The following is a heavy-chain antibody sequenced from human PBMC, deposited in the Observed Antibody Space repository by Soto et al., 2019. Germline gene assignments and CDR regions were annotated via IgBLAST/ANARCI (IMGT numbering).Heavy chain of an antibody. Sequence: EVQLVESGGGLVKPGGSLRLSFAASGFTFSSYTMNWVRQAPGKGLEWVSSISSSGPYVQYADSLRGRFTISRDNAQNALYLQMDSLRVEDSAVYYCARDSVTTTYYYYGMDVWGQGTTVTVSS. D-gene: IGHD4-17*01. CDR1: GFTFSSYT. V-gene: IGHV3-21*01. CDR2: ISSSGPYV. CDR3: ARDSVTTTYYYYGMDV. J-gene: IGHJ6*02.